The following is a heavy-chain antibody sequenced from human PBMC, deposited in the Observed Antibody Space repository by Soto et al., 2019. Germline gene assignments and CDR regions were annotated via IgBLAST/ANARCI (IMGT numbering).Heavy chain of an antibody. J-gene: IGHJ4*02. CDR2: IYYSGST. CDR1: GASINSAGYY. CDR3: ARGGDEYFFDF. D-gene: IGHD3-10*01. Sequence: SSETLSLTCTVSGASINSAGYYWGWIRQLPGKGLEWIGYIYYSGSTFYNPSLKSRVFISLDTSKNHFSLKLNSMTAADTAMYFCARGGDEYFFDFWGQGTLVTVSS. V-gene: IGHV4-31*03.